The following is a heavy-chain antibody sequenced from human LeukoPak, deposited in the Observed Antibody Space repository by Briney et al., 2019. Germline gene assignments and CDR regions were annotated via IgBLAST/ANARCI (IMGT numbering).Heavy chain of an antibody. CDR2: ISSSSSYI. D-gene: IGHD2-2*01. CDR3: ARGGDIVVVPDPRFDP. CDR1: GFTFSIYA. J-gene: IGHJ5*02. V-gene: IGHV3-21*01. Sequence: GGSLRLSCAASGFTFSIYAMNWVRQAPGKGLEWVSSISSSSSYIYYADSVKGRFTISRDNAKNSLYLQMNSLRAEDTAVYYCARGGDIVVVPDPRFDPWGQGTLVTVSS.